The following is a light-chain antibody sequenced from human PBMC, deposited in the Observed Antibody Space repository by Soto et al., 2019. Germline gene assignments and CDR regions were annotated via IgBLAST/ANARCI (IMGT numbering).Light chain of an antibody. V-gene: IGKV3-15*01. Sequence: EIVMTQSPATLSVSPGERATLSCRASQSVSCNLALYQQIPCQAPRLLIYGASTRATGIPARFSGSGSGTEFTLTISSLQSEDFAVYYCQQYNNWPPFTFGPGTKVDIK. CDR1: QSVSCN. CDR3: QQYNNWPPFT. CDR2: GAS. J-gene: IGKJ3*01.